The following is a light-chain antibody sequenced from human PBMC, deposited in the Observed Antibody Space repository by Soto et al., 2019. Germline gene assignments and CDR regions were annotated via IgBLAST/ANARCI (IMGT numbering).Light chain of an antibody. J-gene: IGKJ2*01. CDR3: QQYSTSPPMYT. CDR2: GAS. Sequence: EIVLTQSPGTLSLSPGERATLSCRASQSVSSSYFAWYQLKPGQAPRLLIYGASYRATGIPDRFSGSGSGTDFTLTISRLEPEDFAVYYCQQYSTSPPMYTCGQGTNLEIK. V-gene: IGKV3-20*01. CDR1: QSVSSSY.